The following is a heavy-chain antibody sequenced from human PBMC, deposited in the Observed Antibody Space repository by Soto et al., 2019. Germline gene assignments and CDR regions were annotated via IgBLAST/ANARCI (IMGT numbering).Heavy chain of an antibody. CDR3: ARDGDCSGGSCYLPYYYGMDV. CDR1: GYTFTGYY. V-gene: IGHV1-2*04. J-gene: IGHJ6*02. CDR2: INPNSGVT. Sequence: QVQLVQSGAEVKKPGASVKVSCKASGYTFTGYYMHWVRQAPGQGLEWMGWINPNSGVTNYAQKFQGWVTMTRDTSISTAYMELSRLRSDDTAVYYCARDGDCSGGSCYLPYYYGMDVWGQGTTVTVSS. D-gene: IGHD2-15*01.